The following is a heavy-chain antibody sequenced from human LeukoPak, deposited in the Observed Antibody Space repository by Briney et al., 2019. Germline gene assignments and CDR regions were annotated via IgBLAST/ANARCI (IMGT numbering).Heavy chain of an antibody. CDR1: GFTVSSNH. CDR2: IFSGRDT. V-gene: IGHV3-66*02. J-gene: IGHJ4*02. D-gene: IGHD6-19*01. CDR3: MRQGLGGAGR. Sequence: GGSLRLSCAASGFTVSSNHMNWVRQAPGKGLEWVSVIFSGRDTSYADSVKRRFTISRDSSKNTLFLQMNSLTPEDTAVYYCMRQGLGGAGRWGQGTLVTVSS.